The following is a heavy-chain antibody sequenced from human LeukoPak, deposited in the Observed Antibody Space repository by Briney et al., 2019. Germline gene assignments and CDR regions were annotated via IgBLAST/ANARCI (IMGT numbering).Heavy chain of an antibody. CDR3: ARAEGVLFPFDY. J-gene: IGHJ4*02. V-gene: IGHV4-38-2*02. CDR1: GYSISSGYY. Sequence: SETLSLTCTVSGYSISSGYYWGWIRQPPGKGLEWIGSIYYSGSTYYNPSLKSRVTISVDTSKNQFSLKLSSVTAADTAVYYCARAEGVLFPFDYWGQGTLVTVSS. D-gene: IGHD3-16*01. CDR2: IYYSGST.